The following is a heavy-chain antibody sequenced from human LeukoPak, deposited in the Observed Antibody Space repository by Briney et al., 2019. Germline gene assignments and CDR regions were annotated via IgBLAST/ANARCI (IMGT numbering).Heavy chain of an antibody. CDR1: GFTFSSYG. CDR3: AKDSAYGGNWWGAFDI. Sequence: PGGSLRLSCAASGFTFSSYGMHWVRQAPGKGLEWVAVIWYDGSNKYYADSVKGRFTISRDNSKNTLYLQMNSLRAEDTAVYYCAKDSAYGGNWWGAFDIWGQGTMVTVSS. CDR2: IWYDGSNK. V-gene: IGHV3-30*02. D-gene: IGHD4-23*01. J-gene: IGHJ3*02.